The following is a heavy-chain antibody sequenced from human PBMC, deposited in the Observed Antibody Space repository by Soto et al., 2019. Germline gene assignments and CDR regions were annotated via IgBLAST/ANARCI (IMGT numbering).Heavy chain of an antibody. CDR3: ARGYTNIDQ. CDR2: ISGSGGTT. V-gene: IGHV3-23*01. Sequence: GGSLRLSCGASGFTFSSYAMSWVRQAPGKGLEWVSSISGSGGTTYYTGSVKGRFTISRDNSKNTLYLQMNSLRAEDTAEYYCARGYTNIDQWGQGTLVTVSS. CDR1: GFTFSSYA. D-gene: IGHD5-18*01. J-gene: IGHJ5*02.